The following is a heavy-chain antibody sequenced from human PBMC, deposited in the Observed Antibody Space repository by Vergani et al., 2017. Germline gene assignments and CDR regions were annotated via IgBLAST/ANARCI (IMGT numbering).Heavy chain of an antibody. CDR1: GYTFTSYA. D-gene: IGHD3-10*01. J-gene: IGHJ4*02. V-gene: IGHV1-3*01. Sequence: QVQLVQSGAEVKKPGASVKVSCKASGYTFTSYAMHWVRRAPGQRLEWMGWINAGNGNTKYSQKVQGRVPITRDTCASTAYMERSSLRSEDAAVYYCARDMWDVRGISLDYWGQGTRVTVSS. CDR3: ARDMWDVRGISLDY. CDR2: INAGNGNT.